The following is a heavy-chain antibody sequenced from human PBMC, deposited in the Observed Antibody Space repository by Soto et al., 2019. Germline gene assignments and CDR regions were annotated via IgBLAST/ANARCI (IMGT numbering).Heavy chain of an antibody. CDR3: AKDIKSGSRWAYYYYGIDV. CDR1: GFTFSSYG. CDR2: ISYDGSNK. J-gene: IGHJ6*02. D-gene: IGHD6-13*01. Sequence: GGSLRLSCAASGFTFSSYGMHWVRQAPGKGLEWVAVISYDGSNKYYADSVKGRFTISRDNSKNTLYLQMNSLRAEDTAVYYCAKDIKSGSRWAYYYYGIDVWGQGPTVTVYS. V-gene: IGHV3-30*18.